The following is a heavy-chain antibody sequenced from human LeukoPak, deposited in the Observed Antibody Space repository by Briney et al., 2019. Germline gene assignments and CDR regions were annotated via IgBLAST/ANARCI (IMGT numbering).Heavy chain of an antibody. Sequence: ASVKVSCKASGYTFTTYYMHWVRQAPGKGLEWMGKINPTGGSTTYAQKFQGRVTMTRDTSISTAYMELSRLRSDDTAVYYCAREGYCSGGSCYPWFDPWGQGTLVTVSS. CDR1: GYTFTTYY. CDR3: AREGYCSGGSCYPWFDP. J-gene: IGHJ5*02. D-gene: IGHD2-15*01. V-gene: IGHV1-46*01. CDR2: INPTGGST.